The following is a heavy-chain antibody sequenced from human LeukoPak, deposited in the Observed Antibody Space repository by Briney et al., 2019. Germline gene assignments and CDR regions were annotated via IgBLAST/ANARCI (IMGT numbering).Heavy chain of an antibody. CDR3: ARESGRGYGYDY. D-gene: IGHD5-18*01. CDR1: GYTFTGYY. V-gene: IGHV1-2*06. Sequence: ASVKVSCKASGYTFTGYYMRWVRQAPGQGLEWMGRINPNSGGTNYAQKFQGRVTMTRDTSISTAYMELSRLRSDDTAVYYCARESGRGYGYDYWGQGTLVTVSS. J-gene: IGHJ4*02. CDR2: INPNSGGT.